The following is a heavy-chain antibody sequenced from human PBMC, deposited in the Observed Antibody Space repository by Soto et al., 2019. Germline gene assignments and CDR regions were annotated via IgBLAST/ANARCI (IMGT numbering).Heavy chain of an antibody. J-gene: IGHJ6*02. CDR1: GFTFDDYA. Sequence: SLRVPCAAAGFTFDDYARHRVRQNQGKGLEWVSGISWNSGSIGYADSVKGRFTISRDNAKNSLYLQMNSLRAEDTALYYCAKLVDTAMGGTYYYYGMDVWGQGTTVTSP. CDR3: AKLVDTAMGGTYYYYGMDV. D-gene: IGHD5-18*01. CDR2: ISWNSGSI. V-gene: IGHV3-9*01.